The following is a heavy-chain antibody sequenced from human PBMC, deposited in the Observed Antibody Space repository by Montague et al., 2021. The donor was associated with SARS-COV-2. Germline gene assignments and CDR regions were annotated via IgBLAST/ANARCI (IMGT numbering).Heavy chain of an antibody. CDR3: ARLRDGVVPSPILGVGPYYSYYYIDV. V-gene: IGHV4-34*01. J-gene: IGHJ6*03. D-gene: IGHD3-10*01. CDR1: GTSFSGYY. CDR2: INHGGST. Sequence: SETLSLTCAVHGTSFSGYYWNWIRQPPGKGLEWIGEINHGGSTKYSPSLKSRLTLSADTSKNQFSLTLTSVTAADTAVYYCARLRDGVVPSPILGVGPYYSYYYIDVWGRGTTVTVSS.